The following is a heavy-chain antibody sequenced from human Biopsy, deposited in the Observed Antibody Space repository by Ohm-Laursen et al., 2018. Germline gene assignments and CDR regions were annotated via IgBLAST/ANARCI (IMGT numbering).Heavy chain of an antibody. V-gene: IGHV4-61*01. Sequence: TLSLTCAVSGDSVSSGSFYWTWIRQPPGQGLEYIGYIYDRGSTTNYNPSLESRVTMSVDMPKNQFSLKLSSVTAADTVIYYCARGMRSSGWPYFDSWGQGTLVTVSS. D-gene: IGHD6-19*01. J-gene: IGHJ4*02. CDR1: GDSVSSGSFY. CDR2: IYDRGSTT. CDR3: ARGMRSSGWPYFDS.